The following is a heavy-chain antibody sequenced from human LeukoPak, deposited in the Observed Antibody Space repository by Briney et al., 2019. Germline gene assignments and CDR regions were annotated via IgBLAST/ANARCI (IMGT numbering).Heavy chain of an antibody. J-gene: IGHJ3*01. D-gene: IGHD5-24*01. V-gene: IGHV6-1*01. CDR2: TYYRSKWYN. CDR3: ARGGQGDGYSADEAFDL. Sequence: SQTLSLTCAISGDNVSGNSTAYNWIRQSPSRSLEWLGRTYYRSKWYNDYAVSVKSRITVYPDTSKNQLSLQLNSVTPEDTAVYYCARGGQGDGYSADEAFDLWGQGTMVTVSS. CDR1: GDNVSGNSTA.